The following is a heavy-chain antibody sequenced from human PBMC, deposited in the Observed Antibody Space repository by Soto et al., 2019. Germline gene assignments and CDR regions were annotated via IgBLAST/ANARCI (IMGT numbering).Heavy chain of an antibody. CDR1: GGSLRSGDYY. J-gene: IGHJ6*02. D-gene: IGHD7-27*01. V-gene: IGHV4-30-4*01. CDR2: IYYSGST. CDR3: ASHNNSGYSEMYV. Sequence: SEPLSQTCTASGGSLRSGDYYWRWIRQPPGKGLEWIGYIYYSGSTYYNPSLKSRVTISVDTSKNQFSLKLSSVTAADTAVYYCASHNNSGYSEMYVWCLEATVTVS.